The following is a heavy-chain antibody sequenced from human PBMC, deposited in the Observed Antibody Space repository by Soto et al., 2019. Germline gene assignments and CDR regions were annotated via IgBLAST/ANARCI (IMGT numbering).Heavy chain of an antibody. D-gene: IGHD3-9*01. CDR1: GFTFNNFA. V-gene: IGHV3-23*01. Sequence: EVHLLGSGGDLVKPGGSLRLSCEVSGFTFNNFAMSWVRQSPGKGLEWVSTISSDGDLRQYAESVKGRFTISRDNSKSSLFLQMNSLRAADTALYFCAKVRQRFLDILTGATNFDSWGQGTLVTVSS. J-gene: IGHJ4*02. CDR3: AKVRQRFLDILTGATNFDS. CDR2: ISSDGDLR.